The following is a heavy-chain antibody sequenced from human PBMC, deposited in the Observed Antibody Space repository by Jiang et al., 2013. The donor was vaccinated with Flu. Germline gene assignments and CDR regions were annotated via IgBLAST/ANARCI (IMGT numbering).Heavy chain of an antibody. V-gene: IGHV1-2*02. CDR3: ARDLGRIVVVTAPPDDY. CDR2: INPNSGGT. J-gene: IGHJ4*02. CDR1: GYTFTGYY. D-gene: IGHD2-21*02. Sequence: SGAEVKKPGASVKVSCKASGYTFTGYYMHWVRQAPGQGLEWMGWINPNSGGTNYAQKFQGRVTMTRDTSISTAYMELSRLRSDDTAVYYCARDLGRIVVVTAPPDDYWGQGTLVAVSS.